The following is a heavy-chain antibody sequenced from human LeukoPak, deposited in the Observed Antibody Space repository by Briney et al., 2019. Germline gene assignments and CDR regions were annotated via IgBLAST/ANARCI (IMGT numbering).Heavy chain of an antibody. J-gene: IGHJ4*01. CDR2: ISYSGST. V-gene: IGHV4-59*08. CDR1: GGSINGYY. Sequence: SETLSLTCTVSGGSINGYYCSWVRQPPGKGLEWIGCISYSGSTNYTPSPNSRVTISVDTSKNQSSLKLSSVTAADTAVYYCARLKIGGVAATYSFYYWGAGTPVTVSS. CDR3: ARLKIGGVAATYSFYY. D-gene: IGHD2-15*01.